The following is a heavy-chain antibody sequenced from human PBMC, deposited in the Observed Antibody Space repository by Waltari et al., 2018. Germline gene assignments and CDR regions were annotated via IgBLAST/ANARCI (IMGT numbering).Heavy chain of an antibody. CDR2: IKQDGSEK. CDR3: AREVTPWWFDP. J-gene: IGHJ5*02. CDR1: GFTFSSYW. Sequence: EVQLVESGGGLVQPGGSLRLSCAASGFTFSSYWMSWVRQAPGKGLEWVANIKQDGSEKYYVDSVKGRFTISIDNAKNSLYLQMNSLRAEDTAVYYCAREVTPWWFDPWGQGTLVTVSS. V-gene: IGHV3-7*01. D-gene: IGHD2-21*02.